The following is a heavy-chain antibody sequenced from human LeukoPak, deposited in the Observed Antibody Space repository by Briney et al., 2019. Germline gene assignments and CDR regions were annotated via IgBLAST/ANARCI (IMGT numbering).Heavy chain of an antibody. V-gene: IGHV3-23*01. D-gene: IGHD2-2*01. Sequence: GGSLRLSCAASGFTFNNYAMMWVRQAPGKGLEWVSLVSGSGGTTYYADSVKGRFTVSRDNSKNTLYLHMNSLGAVDTAVYYCAKSRLVSCSATSCHYSDYWGQATLVTVSS. CDR2: VSGSGGTT. CDR3: AKSRLVSCSATSCHYSDY. CDR1: GFTFNNYA. J-gene: IGHJ4*02.